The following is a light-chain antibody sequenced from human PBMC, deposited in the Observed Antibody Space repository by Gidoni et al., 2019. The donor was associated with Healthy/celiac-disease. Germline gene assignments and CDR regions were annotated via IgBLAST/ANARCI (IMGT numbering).Light chain of an antibody. CDR1: QSTSSY. Sequence: DIQLTQSPSSLSASVVDRVTITRRASQSTSSYLNWDQQKPGKAPKLLIYAASSLQIGVPSRFSGSGSGTDFTLTISSLQPEDFATYYCQQSYSTPRTFGQGTKLEIK. CDR3: QQSYSTPRT. CDR2: AAS. J-gene: IGKJ2*02. V-gene: IGKV1-39*01.